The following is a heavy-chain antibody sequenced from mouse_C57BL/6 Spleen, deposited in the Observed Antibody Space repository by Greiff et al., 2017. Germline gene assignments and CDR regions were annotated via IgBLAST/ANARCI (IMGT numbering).Heavy chain of an antibody. CDR3: ARYPHYFDY. CDR2: INPNHGGT. J-gene: IGHJ2*01. CDR1: GYTFTDYY. V-gene: IGHV1-26*01. Sequence: VKLQQSGPELVKPGASVKISCKASGYTFTDYYMNWVKQSHGKSLEWIGDINPNHGGTSYNQKFKGKATLTVDKSSSTAYMELRSLTSEDSAVYYCARYPHYFDYWGQGTTLTVSS.